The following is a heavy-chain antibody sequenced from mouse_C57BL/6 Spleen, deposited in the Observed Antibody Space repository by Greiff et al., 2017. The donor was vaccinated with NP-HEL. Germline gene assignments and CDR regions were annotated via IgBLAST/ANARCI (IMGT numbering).Heavy chain of an antibody. CDR1: GYAFSSYW. D-gene: IGHD2-5*01. CDR3: ARHSNYGYFDV. Sequence: QVQLQQSGAELVKPGASVKISCKASGYAFSSYWMNWVKQRPGQGLEWIGQIYPGDGDTNYNGKFKGKATLTADKSSSTAYMQLSSLTSEDSAVYFCARHSNYGYFDVWGTGTTVTVSS. CDR2: IYPGDGDT. J-gene: IGHJ1*03. V-gene: IGHV1-80*01.